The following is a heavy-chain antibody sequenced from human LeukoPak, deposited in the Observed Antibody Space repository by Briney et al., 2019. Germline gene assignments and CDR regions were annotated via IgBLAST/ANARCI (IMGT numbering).Heavy chain of an antibody. CDR1: GYTFTSYG. Sequence: GASVKVSCKASGYTFTSYGISWVRQAPGQGLEWMGWISAYNGNTNYAQKLQGRVTMTTDTSTSTAYMELRSLRSDDTAVYYCARVDYGSGSDNWFDPWGQGTLVTVSS. V-gene: IGHV1-18*01. J-gene: IGHJ5*02. CDR3: ARVDYGSGSDNWFDP. D-gene: IGHD3-10*01. CDR2: ISAYNGNT.